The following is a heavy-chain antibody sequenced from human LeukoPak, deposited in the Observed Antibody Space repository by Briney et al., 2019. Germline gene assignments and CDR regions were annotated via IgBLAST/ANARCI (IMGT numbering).Heavy chain of an antibody. J-gene: IGHJ5*02. CDR3: AKGLSRYSSSLQYNWFDP. V-gene: IGHV3-23*01. CDR1: GFTFSSYA. CDR2: ISGSGGST. D-gene: IGHD6-6*01. Sequence: PGGSLRLSCAASGFTFSSYAMSWVRQAPGKGLEWVSAISGSGGSTYYADSVKGRFTISRDNSKNTLYLQMNSLRAEDTAVYYCAKGLSRYSSSLQYNWFDPWGQGTLVTVSS.